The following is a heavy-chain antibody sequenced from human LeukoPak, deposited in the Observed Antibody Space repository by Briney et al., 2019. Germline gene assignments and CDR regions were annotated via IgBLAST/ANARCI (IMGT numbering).Heavy chain of an antibody. CDR1: GGSISSYY. Sequence: SETLPLTCTVSGGSISSYYWSWIRQPPGKGLEWIGYIYYSGSTYYNPSLKSRVTISVDTSKNQFSLKLSSVTAADTAVYYCARGPFYYGSGSYSTSFDYWGQGTLVTVSS. D-gene: IGHD3-10*01. V-gene: IGHV4-59*08. J-gene: IGHJ4*02. CDR2: IYYSGST. CDR3: ARGPFYYGSGSYSTSFDY.